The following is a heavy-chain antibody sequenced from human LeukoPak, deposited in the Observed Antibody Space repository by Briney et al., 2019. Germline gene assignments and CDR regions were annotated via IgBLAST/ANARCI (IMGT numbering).Heavy chain of an antibody. Sequence: GGSLRLSCAASGFTFRSFEMNWVRQAPGKGLEWVSSISSSGSTIYYADSVKGRLTISRDNVKSSLYLQMNSLRAEDTAIYYCAKVYAGTWYDKGGRGTLVSVSS. V-gene: IGHV3-48*03. CDR1: GFTFRSFE. CDR2: ISSSGSTI. CDR3: AKVYAGTWYDK. D-gene: IGHD6-13*01. J-gene: IGHJ4*02.